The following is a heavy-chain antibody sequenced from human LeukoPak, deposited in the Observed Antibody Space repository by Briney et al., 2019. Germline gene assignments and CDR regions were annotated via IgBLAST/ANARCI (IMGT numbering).Heavy chain of an antibody. Sequence: PGGSLRLSCAASGFTFDDYGMSWVCQAPGKGLEWVSGINWNGGSTGYADSVKGRFTISRDGAQNSVDLQMNSLRAEDTAVYYCARDKYCTGRDCYGGSKFDYWGQGTLVTVSS. D-gene: IGHD2-8*02. V-gene: IGHV3-20*04. J-gene: IGHJ4*02. CDR1: GFTFDDYG. CDR2: INWNGGST. CDR3: ARDKYCTGRDCYGGSKFDY.